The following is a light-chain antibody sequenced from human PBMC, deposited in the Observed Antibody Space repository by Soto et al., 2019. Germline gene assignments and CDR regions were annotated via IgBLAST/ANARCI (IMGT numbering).Light chain of an antibody. CDR3: CSYAGARVV. J-gene: IGLJ2*01. Sequence: QSALTQPASVSGSPGQSITISCTGTSSDVGSYNLVSWYQHHPGKAPKLMIYEVNKRPSGVSNRFSGSKSGNTASLTISGLQAEDEADYYCCSYAGARVVFGGGTQLTVL. CDR2: EVN. CDR1: SSDVGSYNL. V-gene: IGLV2-23*02.